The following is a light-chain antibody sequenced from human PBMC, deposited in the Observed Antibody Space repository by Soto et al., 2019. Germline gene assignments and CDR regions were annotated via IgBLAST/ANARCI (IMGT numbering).Light chain of an antibody. CDR1: QSVSSSY. CDR2: GAS. J-gene: IGKJ4*01. CDR3: QQYGSSPLS. Sequence: EIVLTQSPGTLSLSPGERATLSCRASQSVSSSYLAWYQQKPGQAPRLLIYGASSRATGSPDRFSGIGSGTDFTLTISRLEPEEFAVYYFQQYGSSPLSFGGGTKVEIK. V-gene: IGKV3-20*01.